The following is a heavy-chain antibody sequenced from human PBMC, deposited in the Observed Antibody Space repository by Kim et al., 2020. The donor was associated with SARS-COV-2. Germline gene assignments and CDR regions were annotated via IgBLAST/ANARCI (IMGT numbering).Heavy chain of an antibody. CDR3: TRGTSSEHVYYYGLDV. D-gene: IGHD6-19*01. CDR2: IKQDGSDK. V-gene: IGHV3-7*01. CDR1: GFIFSNFW. J-gene: IGHJ6*02. Sequence: GGSLRLSCAASGFIFSNFWMSWVRQAPGKGLEWVANIKQDGSDKYYEDSVKGRFTISRDNAKNSLYLQMNSLRAEDTAVYYCTRGTSSEHVYYYGLDVWGQGTTVTVSS.